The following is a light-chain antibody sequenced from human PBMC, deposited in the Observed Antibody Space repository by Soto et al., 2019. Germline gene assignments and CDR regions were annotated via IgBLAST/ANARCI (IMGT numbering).Light chain of an antibody. CDR3: LQVLNYPLP. CDR1: QGIGNL. CDR2: AAS. V-gene: IGKV1-9*01. J-gene: IGKJ4*01. Sequence: DIQLTQSPSFLSASVGDRVTIACRASQGIGNLLAWYQQKPGQGPELLIYAASTLQSGVPPRFSGSGSGTEFTLTISSLQPEDFASYYCLQVLNYPLPFGGGTQVEIK.